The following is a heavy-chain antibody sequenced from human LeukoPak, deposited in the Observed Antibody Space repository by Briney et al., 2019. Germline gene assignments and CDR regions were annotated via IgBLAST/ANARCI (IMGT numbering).Heavy chain of an antibody. J-gene: IGHJ4*02. V-gene: IGHV4-59*01. CDR1: GASISSYY. D-gene: IGHD1-26*01. CDR2: MYYSGNS. Sequence: SETLSLTCTVSGASISSYYWSWIRQPPGKGLEWIGYMYYSGNSNYNPFLKSRVTMSLDPSKNRFSLKLSSVTAADTAVYYCARSQSQSGSYRYYFTYWGQGTLVTVSS. CDR3: ARSQSQSGSYRYYFTY.